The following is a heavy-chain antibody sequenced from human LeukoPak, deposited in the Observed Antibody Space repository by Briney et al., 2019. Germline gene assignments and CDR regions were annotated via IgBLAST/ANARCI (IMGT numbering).Heavy chain of an antibody. CDR3: ARDPSKRYGGWFDP. CDR1: GFIFSSYG. Sequence: GGSLRLSCAASGFIFSSYGMHWVRQAPGKGLEWVAVIWYDGSNKYYADSVKGRFTISRDNSKNTLYLQMNSLRAEDTAVYYCARDPSKRYGGWFDPWGQGTLVTVSS. V-gene: IGHV3-33*01. D-gene: IGHD1-14*01. CDR2: IWYDGSNK. J-gene: IGHJ5*02.